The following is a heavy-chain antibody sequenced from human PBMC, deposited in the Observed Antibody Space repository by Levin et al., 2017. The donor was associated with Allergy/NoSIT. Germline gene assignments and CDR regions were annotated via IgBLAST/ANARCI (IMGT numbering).Heavy chain of an antibody. CDR3: ARGHRGTFDI. J-gene: IGHJ3*02. V-gene: IGHV3-13*04. CDR2: LDTAGDT. CDR1: GFTFSNYD. Sequence: GESLKISCAASGFTFSNYDMNWVRQATGKGLEWVSALDTAGDTYYPGSVKGRFTISREDAKNSLYLQMHSLRAGDTAVYYCARGHRGTFDIWGQGTMVTVSS.